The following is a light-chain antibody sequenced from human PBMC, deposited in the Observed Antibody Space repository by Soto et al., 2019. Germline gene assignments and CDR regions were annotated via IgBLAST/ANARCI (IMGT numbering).Light chain of an antibody. CDR1: QDIKTY. J-gene: IGKJ3*01. Sequence: IPLTQSPSSLSASVGDRVSITCRASQDIKTYLAWYQQKQGKAPKLLISGTFTLQSGVPSSFNGSGSGTDFTLTISRLQPEDFATYYCQHLNNYPPFTFGPGTKVDLE. CDR2: GTF. V-gene: IGKV1-9*01. CDR3: QHLNNYPPFT.